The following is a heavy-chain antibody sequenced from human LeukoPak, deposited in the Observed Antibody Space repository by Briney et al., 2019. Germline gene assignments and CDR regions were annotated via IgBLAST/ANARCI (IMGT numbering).Heavy chain of an antibody. CDR2: IKLDGSEQ. D-gene: IGHD3-22*01. CDR3: ATGIGGGATMIVVVYFDY. CDR1: GLTISNNW. Sequence: HPGGSLRLSCADSGLTISNNWMSWVRQAPGKGLEWVANIKLDGSEQYYVDSVKGRFTISRDNGKNLLYLQMNSLRAEDTAVYYCATGIGGGATMIVVVYFDYWGQGTLVTVSS. J-gene: IGHJ4*02. V-gene: IGHV3-7*01.